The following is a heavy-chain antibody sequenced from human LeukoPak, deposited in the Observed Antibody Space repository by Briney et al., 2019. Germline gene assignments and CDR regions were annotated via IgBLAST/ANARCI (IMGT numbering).Heavy chain of an antibody. V-gene: IGHV1-2*02. Sequence: GASVKLSCKASGSTLTGYYMHWVRQPPGQGLEWMGWINPKSGGTNYAQKFQGRLTMTRDTSISTAYMKLSRLRSDDPAVYYGASYLGYSSSSGWFDPWGQGTLVTVSP. J-gene: IGHJ5*02. CDR2: INPKSGGT. CDR1: GSTLTGYY. CDR3: ASYLGYSSSSGWFDP. D-gene: IGHD6-6*01.